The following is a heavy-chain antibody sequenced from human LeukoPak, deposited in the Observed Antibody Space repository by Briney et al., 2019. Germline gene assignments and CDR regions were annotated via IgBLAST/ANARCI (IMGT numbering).Heavy chain of an antibody. CDR2: VHTSGSP. V-gene: IGHV4-4*07. CDR1: GGSTSSYY. CDR3: ARERSYYFDS. Sequence: SETLSLTCTVSGGSTSSYYWSWIRQPAGKGLEWIGRVHTSGSPNYNPSLKSRVTMSLDTSTNQFSLKLSSVTAADTAVYYCARERSYYFDSWGQGTLVTVSS. J-gene: IGHJ4*02.